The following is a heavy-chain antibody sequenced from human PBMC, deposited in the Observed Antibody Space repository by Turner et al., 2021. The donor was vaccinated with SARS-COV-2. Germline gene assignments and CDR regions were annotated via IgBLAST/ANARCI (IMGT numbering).Heavy chain of an antibody. D-gene: IGHD3-22*01. J-gene: IGHJ5*02. CDR2: ISSSSSYI. Sequence: EVQLLESGGGLVKPGGSLRLSCAASGFPFMSYTMYWVRQAPGTGLEWVSSISSSSSYISYAYSVKGRFTISRDNAKNSLYLQMNSLRAEDTAVYYCARGTYDYDSSVYSGTNWFDPWGQGTLVTVSS. CDR3: ARGTYDYDSSVYSGTNWFDP. CDR1: GFPFMSYT. V-gene: IGHV3-21*01.